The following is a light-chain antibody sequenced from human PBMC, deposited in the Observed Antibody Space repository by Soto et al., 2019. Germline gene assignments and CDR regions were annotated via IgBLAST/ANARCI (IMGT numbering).Light chain of an antibody. CDR1: SSNIGAGHN. V-gene: IGLV1-40*01. Sequence: QSVLTQPPSVSGAPGQRVTIPCTGSSSNIGAGHNVHWYQLLPGTAPKLLIYDNTNRPSGVPDRFSGSKSGTSASLAITGLQAEDEADYYCQSFDNILSVLFGGGTKVTVL. CDR3: QSFDNILSVL. CDR2: DNT. J-gene: IGLJ2*01.